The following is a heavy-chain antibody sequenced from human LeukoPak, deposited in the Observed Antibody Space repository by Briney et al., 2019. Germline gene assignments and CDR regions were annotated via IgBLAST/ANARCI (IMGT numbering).Heavy chain of an antibody. J-gene: IGHJ4*02. D-gene: IGHD6-19*01. CDR3: ARGQWLSYFDY. V-gene: IGHV1-69*04. Sequence: SVKVSCKASGGTFSSYAISWVRQAPGQGLEWMGRITPILGIANYAQKFQGRVTITADKSTSTAYMELSSLRSEDTAVYYCARGQWLSYFDYWGQGTLVTVSS. CDR2: ITPILGIA. CDR1: GGTFSSYA.